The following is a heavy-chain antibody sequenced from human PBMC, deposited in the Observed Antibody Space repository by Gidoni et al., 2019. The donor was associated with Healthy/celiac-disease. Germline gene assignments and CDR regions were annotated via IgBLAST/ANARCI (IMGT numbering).Heavy chain of an antibody. V-gene: IGHV3-21*01. CDR1: GFTFSSYS. CDR2: ISSSSSYI. Sequence: EVQLVESGGGLVKPGGSLRPSCAASGFTFSSYSMNWVRQAPGKGLEWVSSISSSSSYIYYADSVKGRFTISRDNAKNSLYLQMNSLRAEDTAVYYCARDFSEAFDYWGQGTLVTVSS. D-gene: IGHD3-3*02. CDR3: ARDFSEAFDY. J-gene: IGHJ4*02.